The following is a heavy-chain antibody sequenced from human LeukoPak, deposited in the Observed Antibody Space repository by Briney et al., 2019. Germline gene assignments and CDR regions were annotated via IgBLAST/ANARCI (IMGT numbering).Heavy chain of an antibody. CDR3: AKESCQETGGDCYSPVDY. CDR2: ISASGGST. D-gene: IGHD2-21*02. CDR1: GFTFSSYA. V-gene: IGHV3-23*01. Sequence: GGSLRLSCAASGFTFSSYAMSWVRQAPGKGLEWVSSISASGGSTYYADSVKGRFTISRDNSKNTLYLQMNSLRAEDTAVYYCAKESCQETGGDCYSPVDYWGQGTLVTVSS. J-gene: IGHJ4*02.